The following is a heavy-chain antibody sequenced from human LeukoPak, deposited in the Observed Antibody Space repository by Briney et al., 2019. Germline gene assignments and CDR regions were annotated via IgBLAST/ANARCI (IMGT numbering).Heavy chain of an antibody. J-gene: IGHJ4*02. CDR3: AGSYYDSSGYYYHDY. Sequence: PGGSLRLSCATSGFTFSSYAMSWVRQAPGKGLEWVSGIGASGGSTYYADSVKGRFTISRHNSKNTLYLQMNSLRAEDTAVYYCAGSYYDSSGYYYHDYWGQGTLVTVSS. D-gene: IGHD3-22*01. CDR1: GFTFSSYA. CDR2: IGASGGST. V-gene: IGHV3-23*01.